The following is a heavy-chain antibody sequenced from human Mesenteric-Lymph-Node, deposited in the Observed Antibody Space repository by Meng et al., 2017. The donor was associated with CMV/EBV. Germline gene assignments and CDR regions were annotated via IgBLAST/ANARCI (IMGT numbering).Heavy chain of an antibody. V-gene: IGHV1-2*06. CDR2: MKPNGGET. Sequence: SGYTFSDYYMRWVRQAPGKGLEWMGRMKPNGGETNNAERFQGRVTMTWDTSISTGYMELSSLRSDDTAVYYCARWPILRGGDYDFDLWGRGTLVTVSS. J-gene: IGHJ2*01. CDR3: ARWPILRGGDYDFDL. D-gene: IGHD3-22*01. CDR1: GYTFSDYY.